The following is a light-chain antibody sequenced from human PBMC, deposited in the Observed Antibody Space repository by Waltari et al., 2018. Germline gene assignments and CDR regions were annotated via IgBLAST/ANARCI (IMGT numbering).Light chain of an antibody. J-gene: IGKJ1*01. CDR2: PVS. Sequence: DVVMTQSPLSLAATLGQPASISCRSSQSLLYRDGNTYLNWFHQRPGQSPRRLIYPVSKRDSGVPNRFSGSGSGTDFTLTISRVEAEDVGIFFCMQGTQWPGTFGQGTKVEIK. V-gene: IGKV2-30*01. CDR3: MQGTQWPGT. CDR1: QSLLYRDGNTY.